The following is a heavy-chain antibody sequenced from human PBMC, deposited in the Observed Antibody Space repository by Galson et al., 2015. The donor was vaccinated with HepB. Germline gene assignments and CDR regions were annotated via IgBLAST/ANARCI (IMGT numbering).Heavy chain of an antibody. D-gene: IGHD4-23*01. CDR3: AKGPMAWDYGGNSGLDY. CDR2: ISYDGSNK. Sequence: SLRLSCAASGFTFSSYGMHWVRQAPGKGLEWVAVISYDGSNKYYADSVKGRFTISRDNSKNTLYLQMNSLRAEDTAVYYCAKGPMAWDYGGNSGLDYWGQGTLVTVSS. V-gene: IGHV3-30*18. CDR1: GFTFSSYG. J-gene: IGHJ4*02.